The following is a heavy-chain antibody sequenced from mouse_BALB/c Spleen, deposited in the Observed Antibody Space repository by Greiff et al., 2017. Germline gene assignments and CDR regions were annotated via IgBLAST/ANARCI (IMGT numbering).Heavy chain of an antibody. V-gene: IGHV1-31*01. CDR3: ARGPTMITTNYAMDY. D-gene: IGHD2-4*01. J-gene: IGHJ4*01. CDR2: INPYNGAT. CDR1: GYSFTGYY. Sequence: VQLQQSGPELVKPGASVKISCKASGYSFTGYYMHWVKQSHVKSLEWIGRINPYNGATSYNQNFKDKASLTVDKSSSTAYMELHSLTSEDSAVYYCARGPTMITTNYAMDYWGQGTSVTVSS.